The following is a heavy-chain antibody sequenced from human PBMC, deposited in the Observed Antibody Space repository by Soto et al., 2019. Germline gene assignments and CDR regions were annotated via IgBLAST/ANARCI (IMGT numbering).Heavy chain of an antibody. CDR2: IYYSGST. Sequence: SETLSLTCTVSGGSIRGVDYFWSWIRQPPGKGLEWIGYIYYSGSTLYNPSLMSRLAISIDSSMNQISLEVRSVTAADTAVYYCASQGLSYFYWSPTPLYYMYVWGKGTTVTVSS. J-gene: IGHJ6*03. D-gene: IGHD3-9*01. CDR3: ASQGLSYFYWSPTPLYYMYV. CDR1: GGSIRGVDYF. V-gene: IGHV4-30-4*01.